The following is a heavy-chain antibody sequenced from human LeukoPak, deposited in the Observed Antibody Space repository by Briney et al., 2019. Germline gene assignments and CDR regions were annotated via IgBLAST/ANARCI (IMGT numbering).Heavy chain of an antibody. CDR2: ISGSGVST. CDR1: GFTFSSYV. V-gene: IGHV3-23*01. Sequence: GGSLRLSCAASGFTFSSYVMNWVRQAPGKGLEWVSAISGSGVSTSYADSVKGRFTISRDNSKNTLYLHMNSLRAEDTAIYFCAKDPANQLLYPAHFSHWGQGALVTVSS. D-gene: IGHD2-2*01. CDR3: AKDPANQLLYPAHFSH. J-gene: IGHJ4*02.